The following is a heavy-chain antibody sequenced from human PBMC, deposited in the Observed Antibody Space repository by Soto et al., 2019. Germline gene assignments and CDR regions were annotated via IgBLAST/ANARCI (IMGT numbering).Heavy chain of an antibody. V-gene: IGHV1-8*01. D-gene: IGHD3-16*01. CDR2: MNPGSGDT. Sequence: AAVKVSFNASGYSFTKNDVSWVRQATGQGLDWMGWMNPGSGDTGYAQKFQGRVTMTRDISIATAYMELSSLRSDDTAIYYCARMATFGSLNWFGPWGQGTLVTVS. CDR1: GYSFTKND. CDR3: ARMATFGSLNWFGP. J-gene: IGHJ5*02.